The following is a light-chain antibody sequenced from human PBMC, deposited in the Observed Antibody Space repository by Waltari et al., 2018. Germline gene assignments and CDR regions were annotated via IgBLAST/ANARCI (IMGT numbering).Light chain of an antibody. CDR1: KLGEKY. V-gene: IGLV3-1*01. CDR2: QDN. Sequence: SYELTHPPSVSVSPGQTASITCSGAKLGEKYACWYQQKPGQSPVLFISQDNKLPSGISERFSGSNSGNIATLTISGTQAMDEADYYCQAWDSSTAVFGGGTRLTVL. J-gene: IGLJ3*02. CDR3: QAWDSSTAV.